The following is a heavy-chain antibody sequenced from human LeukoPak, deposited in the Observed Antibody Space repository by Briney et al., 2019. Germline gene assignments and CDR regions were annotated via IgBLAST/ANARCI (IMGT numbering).Heavy chain of an antibody. Sequence: GESLQISCKGSGYRFTSHWVGWVRQMPGKGLEWMGIIYPGDSDARYSPSFQGQVTISADKSISTAYLQWSSLKASDTAMYYCARRSEQRVTWHSPFDYWGQGTLVTVSS. CDR2: IYPGDSDA. CDR1: GYRFTSHW. D-gene: IGHD1/OR15-1a*01. V-gene: IGHV5-51*01. J-gene: IGHJ4*02. CDR3: ARRSEQRVTWHSPFDY.